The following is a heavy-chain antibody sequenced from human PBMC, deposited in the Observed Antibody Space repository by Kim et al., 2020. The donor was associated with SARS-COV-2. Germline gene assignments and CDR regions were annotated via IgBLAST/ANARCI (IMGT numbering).Heavy chain of an antibody. CDR1: GFTFSSYS. Sequence: GGSLRLSCAASGFTFSSYSMNWVRQAPGKGLEWVSYISGSSSTIYYADSVKGRFTISRDNAKNSLYLQMNSLRAEDTAVYYCARDLNSVNSGYYGMDVWG. CDR3: ARDLNSVNSGYYGMDV. CDR2: ISGSSSTI. J-gene: IGHJ6*01. V-gene: IGHV3-48*04. D-gene: IGHD1-26*01.